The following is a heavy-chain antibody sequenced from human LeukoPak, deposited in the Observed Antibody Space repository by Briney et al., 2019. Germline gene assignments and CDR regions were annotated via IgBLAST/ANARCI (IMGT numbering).Heavy chain of an antibody. CDR1: GFTFSSYS. J-gene: IGHJ4*02. CDR3: ARGRDSSSSYPGY. D-gene: IGHD6-6*01. CDR2: ISSTSSTV. Sequence: GGSLRLSCAASGFTFSSYSMTWVRQAPGKGLEWVSYISSTSSTVYYADPVKGRFTISRDNVKNSLYLQMNSLRAEDMAVYYCARGRDSSSSYPGYWGQGTLVTVSS. V-gene: IGHV3-48*01.